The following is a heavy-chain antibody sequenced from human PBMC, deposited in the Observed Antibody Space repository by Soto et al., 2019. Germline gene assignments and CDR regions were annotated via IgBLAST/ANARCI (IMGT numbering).Heavy chain of an antibody. V-gene: IGHV4-59*01. CDR3: ARSGNSNGLVFDY. CDR1: GGSISGYY. CDR2: IFYGGST. D-gene: IGHD5-18*01. Sequence: SETLSLTCTVSGGSISGYYWSWIRQPPGKGPEWIGYIFYGGSTNHNPSLNGRVTMLVDTSKNYFSLRLSSVTAADTAVYYCARSGNSNGLVFDYWGQGTVVTVSS. J-gene: IGHJ4*02.